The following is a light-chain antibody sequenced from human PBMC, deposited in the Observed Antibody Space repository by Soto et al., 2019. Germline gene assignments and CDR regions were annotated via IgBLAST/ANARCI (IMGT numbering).Light chain of an antibody. CDR2: GAS. CDR1: QSVSSSY. Sequence: EIVLTQSPGTLSLSPGERATLSCRARQSVSSSYLAWYQQQPGQAPRLLIYGASSRATGIPDRFSGSGSRTDFTLTISSLEPEDFAVYYCQQYGSSPETFGQGTKVEIK. CDR3: QQYGSSPET. V-gene: IGKV3-20*01. J-gene: IGKJ1*01.